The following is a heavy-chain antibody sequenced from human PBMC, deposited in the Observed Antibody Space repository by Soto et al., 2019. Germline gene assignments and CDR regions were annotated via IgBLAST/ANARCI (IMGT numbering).Heavy chain of an antibody. CDR1: GSTFSSYS. CDR3: ARVPSSSWYDGDDY. D-gene: IGHD6-13*01. J-gene: IGHJ4*02. CDR2: ISSSSSYI. V-gene: IGHV3-21*04. Sequence: GGSLRLSCAASGSTFSSYSINWVRQAPGKGLEWVSSISSSSSYIYYADSVKGRFTISRDNAKNSLYLQMSSLRSEDTAVYYCARVPSSSWYDGDDYWGQGTLVTVSS.